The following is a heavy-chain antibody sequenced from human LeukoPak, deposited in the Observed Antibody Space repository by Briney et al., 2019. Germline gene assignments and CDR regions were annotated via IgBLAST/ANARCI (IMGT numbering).Heavy chain of an antibody. CDR3: ARVRDKTSSATEYGY. V-gene: IGHV1-69*05. D-gene: IGHD2-2*01. J-gene: IGHJ4*02. Sequence: GASVKVSCKASGGTFSSYAISWVRQAPGQGLEWMGGIIPIFGTANYAQKFQGRVTITTDESTSTAYMELSSLRSEDTAVYYCARVRDKTSSATEYGYWGQGTLVTVSS. CDR2: IIPIFGTA. CDR1: GGTFSSYA.